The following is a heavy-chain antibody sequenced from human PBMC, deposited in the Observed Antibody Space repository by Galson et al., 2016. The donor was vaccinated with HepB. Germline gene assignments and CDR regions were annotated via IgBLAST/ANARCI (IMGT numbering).Heavy chain of an antibody. Sequence: SLRLSCAASGFIFSDYHINWIRQAPGKGLEWISYISSSSNTMHYADSVKGRFAVSRDYAKNSLYLQMNSLRAEDTAVYYCARDSSSGYVIDAFDIWGQGTMVTVSS. D-gene: IGHD5-12*01. CDR1: GFIFSDYH. CDR3: ARDSSSGYVIDAFDI. CDR2: ISSSSNTM. V-gene: IGHV3-11*04. J-gene: IGHJ3*02.